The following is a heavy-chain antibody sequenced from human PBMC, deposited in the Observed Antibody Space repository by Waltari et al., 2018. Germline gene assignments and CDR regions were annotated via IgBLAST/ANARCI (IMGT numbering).Heavy chain of an antibody. D-gene: IGHD2-21*02. Sequence: QVQLHESGPSLLKPSETLSLICTVSGISVSGFYWSWVRQPPGKGLDWIGYIYYTGSTNFNPSLKSRVTMSVDTSKNQFSLKLSSVTAADTAFYYCARGGGGDWEWFDPWGQGTLVTVSS. CDR3: ARGGGGDWEWFDP. CDR2: IYYTGST. J-gene: IGHJ5*02. CDR1: GISVSGFY. V-gene: IGHV4-59*02.